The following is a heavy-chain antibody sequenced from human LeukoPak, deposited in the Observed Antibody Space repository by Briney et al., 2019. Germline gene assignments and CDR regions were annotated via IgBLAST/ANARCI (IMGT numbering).Heavy chain of an antibody. J-gene: IGHJ6*04. Sequence: PGGSLRLSWAAAGFTFSSCEMNWGRQAPGKGLEWGSYISSSGSTIYYADCVKGRFTISRDNAKNSLCLQMNSLRAEDTAVYYCAELGITMIGGVWGKGTTVTISS. CDR2: ISSSGSTI. CDR1: GFTFSSCE. V-gene: IGHV3-48*03. D-gene: IGHD3-10*02. CDR3: AELGITMIGGV.